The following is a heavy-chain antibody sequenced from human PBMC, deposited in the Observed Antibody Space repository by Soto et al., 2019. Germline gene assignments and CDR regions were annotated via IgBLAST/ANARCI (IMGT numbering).Heavy chain of an antibody. V-gene: IGHV3-30*18. D-gene: IGHD6-13*01. Sequence: GGSLRLSCAASGFTFSSYGIHWVRQAPGKGLEWVAVTSYDGSNKYYADSVKGRFTISRDNSKNTLYLQMNSLRAEDTAMYYCAKHDSSRWDDAFDIWGQGAMVTVSS. CDR2: TSYDGSNK. CDR1: GFTFSSYG. J-gene: IGHJ3*02. CDR3: AKHDSSRWDDAFDI.